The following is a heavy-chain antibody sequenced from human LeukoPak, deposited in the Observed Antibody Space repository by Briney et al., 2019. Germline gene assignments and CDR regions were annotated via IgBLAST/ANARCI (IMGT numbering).Heavy chain of an antibody. V-gene: IGHV5-51*01. CDR2: IFLGDSDT. CDR1: GYSFSSYW. D-gene: IGHD5-18*01. J-gene: IGHJ3*02. Sequence: GESLKISCKGSGYSFSSYWIAWVRQMPGKGLEWMGLIFLGDSDTRYSPSFQGQVTISADKSISTAYLQWSSLKASDTAIYYCARRDTRSVYSWAFDIWGQGTIVTVSS. CDR3: ARRDTRSVYSWAFDI.